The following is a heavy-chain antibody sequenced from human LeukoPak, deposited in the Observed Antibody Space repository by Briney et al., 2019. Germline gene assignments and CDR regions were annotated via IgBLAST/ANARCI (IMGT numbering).Heavy chain of an antibody. Sequence: PSETLSLTCTVSGGSITNYYWSWIRQPPGKGLEWIGYIYYSGSTNYNPSLKSRVTISVDTSKNQFSLKLSSVTAADTAVYYCARARDCSSTSCYILGDYWGQGTLVTVSS. CDR3: ARARDCSSTSCYILGDY. D-gene: IGHD2-2*02. J-gene: IGHJ4*02. CDR1: GGSITNYY. V-gene: IGHV4-59*01. CDR2: IYYSGST.